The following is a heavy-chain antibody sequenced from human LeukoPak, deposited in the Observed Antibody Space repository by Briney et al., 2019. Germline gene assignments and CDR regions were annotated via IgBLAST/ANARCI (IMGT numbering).Heavy chain of an antibody. V-gene: IGHV1-2*02. CDR2: INPNSGGT. D-gene: IGHD5-18*01. CDR3: ASGRGRIQLWLLGAFDI. J-gene: IGHJ3*02. Sequence: ASVKVSCKASGYTFTGYYMHWVRQAPGQGLEWMGWINPNSGGTNYAQKFQGRVTMTRDTSISTAYMELSRLRSDDTAVYYCASGRGRIQLWLLGAFDIWGRGTMVTVSS. CDR1: GYTFTGYY.